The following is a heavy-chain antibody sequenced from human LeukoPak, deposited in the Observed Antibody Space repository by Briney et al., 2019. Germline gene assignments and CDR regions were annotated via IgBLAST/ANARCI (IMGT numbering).Heavy chain of an antibody. CDR3: AREGRGVSVGMDV. J-gene: IGHJ6*02. CDR1: GGTLSGYY. V-gene: IGHV4-34*01. CDR2: INQSGST. D-gene: IGHD2-8*01. Sequence: SETLSLTCAVYGGTLSGYYWSWIRRPPGKGLEWIGEINQSGSTSYNPSLKSRVTISVDTSKNQFSLKLSSVTAADTAVYYCAREGRGVSVGMDVWGQGTTVTVSS.